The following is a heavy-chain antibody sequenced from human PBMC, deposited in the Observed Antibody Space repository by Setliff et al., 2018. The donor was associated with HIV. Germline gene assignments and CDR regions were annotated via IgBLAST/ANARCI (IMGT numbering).Heavy chain of an antibody. J-gene: IGHJ4*02. D-gene: IGHD3-22*01. V-gene: IGHV1-69*13. Sequence: ASVKVSCKASGGTFRSHEISWVRQAPGQGLEWMGGIVPISYTGNYAPKVQGRVTITADESTTTAYMELSSLRSEDTAVYYCARIPNHSSGFDYWGQGTPVTVSS. CDR3: ARIPNHSSGFDY. CDR1: GGTFRSHE. CDR2: IVPISYTG.